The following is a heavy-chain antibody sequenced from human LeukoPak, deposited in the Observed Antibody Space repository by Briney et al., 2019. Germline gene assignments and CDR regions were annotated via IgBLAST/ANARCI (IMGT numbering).Heavy chain of an antibody. V-gene: IGHV3-30*18. CDR2: ISTDGSKT. CDR3: AKDGREWPRSLDY. Sequence: GGSLRLSCVASGFTFSSYGMHWVRQAPGKGLEWVALISTDGSKTYYADSVKGRFTISRDSSKNTLYLQMNSLRAEDTAVYYCAKDGREWPRSLDYWGQGTLVTVSS. J-gene: IGHJ4*02. D-gene: IGHD5-12*01. CDR1: GFTFSSYG.